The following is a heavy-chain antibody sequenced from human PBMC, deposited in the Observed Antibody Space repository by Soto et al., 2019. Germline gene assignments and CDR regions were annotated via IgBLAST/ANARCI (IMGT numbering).Heavy chain of an antibody. Sequence: GESLRISCKGSGYSFAGYWITWVRQMPGKGLEWMGRIDPSDSQTYYSPSFRGHVTISAAKSITTVFLQASSLRASHTAMYYCGGQIYGSDSGPNWRYYFDYWGQGTLVIVS. J-gene: IGHJ4*02. CDR2: IDPSDSQT. CDR1: GYSFAGYW. V-gene: IGHV5-10-1*01. CDR3: GGQIYGSDSGPNWRYYFDY. D-gene: IGHD3-10*01.